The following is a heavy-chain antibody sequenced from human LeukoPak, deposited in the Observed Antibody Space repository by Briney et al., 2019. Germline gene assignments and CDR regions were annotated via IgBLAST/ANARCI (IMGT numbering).Heavy chain of an antibody. CDR1: GFTFSRYS. Sequence: GGSLRLSCAASGFTFSRYSMNWVRQAPGKGLEWVVFIRYDGSNKYYADSVKGRFTISRDNSKNSLYLQLNSLRAEDTAVYYCARLRITMVRGVMGRFDPWGQGTLVTVSS. CDR3: ARLRITMVRGVMGRFDP. CDR2: IRYDGSNK. J-gene: IGHJ5*02. V-gene: IGHV3-33*08. D-gene: IGHD3-10*01.